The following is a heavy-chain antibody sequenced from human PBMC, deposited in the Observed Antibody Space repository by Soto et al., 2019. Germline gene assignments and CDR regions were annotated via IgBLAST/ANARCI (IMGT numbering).Heavy chain of an antibody. D-gene: IGHD3-10*01. Sequence: GGSLRLSCAASGFTFGTYAMNWVRQAPGKGLEWVSTITDVGDPTYYADSVKGRFTISRANSKNTLYLQMNSLRAEDTAVYYCAKDLKSGRVRGDQRAGFDPWGQGTLVTVSS. V-gene: IGHV3-23*01. J-gene: IGHJ5*02. CDR2: ITDVGDPT. CDR3: AKDLKSGRVRGDQRAGFDP. CDR1: GFTFGTYA.